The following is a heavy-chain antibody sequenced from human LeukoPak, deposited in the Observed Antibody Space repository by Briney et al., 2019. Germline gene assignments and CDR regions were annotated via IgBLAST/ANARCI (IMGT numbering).Heavy chain of an antibody. CDR2: IYYSGST. Sequence: SETLSLTCTVSGGSISSYYWSWIRQPPGKGLEWIGYIYYSGSTNYNPSLKSRVTISVDTSKNQFSLKLSSVTAADTAVYYCARVGSGSGSPRAFDIWGQGTMVTVSS. J-gene: IGHJ3*02. V-gene: IGHV4-59*01. CDR1: GGSISSYY. D-gene: IGHD1-26*01. CDR3: ARVGSGSGSPRAFDI.